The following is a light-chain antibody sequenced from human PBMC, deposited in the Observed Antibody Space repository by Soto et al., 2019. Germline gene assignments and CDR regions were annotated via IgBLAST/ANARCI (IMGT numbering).Light chain of an antibody. CDR2: GAT. J-gene: IGKJ1*01. CDR1: QSVTSS. Sequence: EIVLTQSPGTLSLSSGERATLSCRASQSVTSSYLAWYQQKPGQAPRLLIHGATTRATGIPARFSGSGSGTDFTLTISSLQSEDFAVYYCQQYNNWPWTFGQGTKVDIK. CDR3: QQYNNWPWT. V-gene: IGKV3-15*01.